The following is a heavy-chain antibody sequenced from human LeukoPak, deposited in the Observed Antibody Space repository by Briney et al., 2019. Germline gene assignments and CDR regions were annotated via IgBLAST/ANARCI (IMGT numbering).Heavy chain of an antibody. J-gene: IGHJ5*02. CDR3: ARHKYTSSWHFDT. CDR2: FYYSGST. V-gene: IGHV4-61*05. Sequence: PSETLSLTCTVSGGSITTSSYYWSWIRQPPGKGLEWIGDFYYSGSTNYNPSLKSRVTISVDTSKNQFSLKLSSVTATDTAIYYCARHKYTSSWHFDTWGQGTLVTVSS. D-gene: IGHD6-13*01. CDR1: GGSITTSSYY.